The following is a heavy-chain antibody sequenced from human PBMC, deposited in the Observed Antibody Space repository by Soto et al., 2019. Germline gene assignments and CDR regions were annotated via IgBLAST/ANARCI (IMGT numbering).Heavy chain of an antibody. CDR3: ARNFDS. CDR1: GGSFSGYY. CDR2: IDHRGST. Sequence: SETLALTCAVYGGSFSGYYWSWIRQPPGKGLEWIGDIDHRGSTNYNPSLKSRVTISVDTSKNQFSLNLNSVTAADTAVYYCARNFDSWGQGTLVTVSS. V-gene: IGHV4-34*01. J-gene: IGHJ5*01.